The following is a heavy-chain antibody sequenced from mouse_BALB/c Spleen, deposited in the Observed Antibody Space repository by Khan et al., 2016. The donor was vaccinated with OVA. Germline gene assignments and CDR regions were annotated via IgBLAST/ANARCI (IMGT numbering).Heavy chain of an antibody. CDR3: ARSNYYGSGLYAMYY. CDR2: IAPGSGSD. CDR1: GYTFTSYW. V-gene: IGHV1S41*01. D-gene: IGHD1-1*01. J-gene: IGHJ4*01. Sequence: DLVKPGASVKLSCKASGYTFTSYWINWIKQRPGQGLEWIGRIAPGSGSDYYNDMFKGKATLTIDPSSSTASIQVRSLSSEDSAVYFCARSNYYGSGLYAMYYWGQGTSVTVSS.